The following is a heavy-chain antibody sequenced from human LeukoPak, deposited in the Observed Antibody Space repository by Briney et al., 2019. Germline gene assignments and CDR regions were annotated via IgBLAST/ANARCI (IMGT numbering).Heavy chain of an antibody. D-gene: IGHD6-13*01. J-gene: IGHJ4*02. Sequence: SETLSLTCTVSGGSISSYYWSWIRQPPGKGLEWIGYIYYTGSTNYNPSLKSRVTISVDKSKNQFSLKLSSVTAADTAVYYCARLQLVHSNDYWGQGTLVTVSS. CDR1: GGSISSYY. V-gene: IGHV4-59*12. CDR3: ARLQLVHSNDY. CDR2: IYYTGST.